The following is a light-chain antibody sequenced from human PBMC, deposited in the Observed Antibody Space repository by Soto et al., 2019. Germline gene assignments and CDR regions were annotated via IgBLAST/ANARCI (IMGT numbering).Light chain of an antibody. J-gene: IGKJ5*01. CDR2: SAS. CDR1: QSVSSK. CDR3: HQRQYWPPIT. Sequence: EIVMTQSPATLALPPVQGCTLSCTPSQSVSSKLAWYQQRPGQAPRLLIYSASTRATGIPARFSGSGSGTEFTLTISSLQSEDFAVYYCHQRQYWPPITFGQGTRLEIK. V-gene: IGKV3-15*01.